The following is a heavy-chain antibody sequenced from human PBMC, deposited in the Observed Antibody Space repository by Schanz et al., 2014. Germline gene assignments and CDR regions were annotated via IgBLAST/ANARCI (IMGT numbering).Heavy chain of an antibody. V-gene: IGHV3-23*04. CDR2: IVGGGGRT. Sequence: VQLVDSGGGLVKPGGSLRLSCAASGFTFSGYAMSWVRQAPGKGLEWVSSIVGGGGRTYYADSVKGRFSISRDNSQNTLYLQMDSLRPEDTAVYFCAKDTGYCHGGACYCFEYWGLGILVTVSS. CDR3: AKDTGYCHGGACYCFEY. CDR1: GFTFSGYA. J-gene: IGHJ4*02. D-gene: IGHD2-8*02.